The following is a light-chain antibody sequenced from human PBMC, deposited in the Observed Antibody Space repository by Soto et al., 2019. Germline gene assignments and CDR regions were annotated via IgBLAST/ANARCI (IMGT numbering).Light chain of an antibody. Sequence: EIVMTQSPGTLSLSPGERATLSCRASQSVNSYLSWYQQKPGQAPRLLISDASDRATGIPDRFSGSGSGTNFTLTISRLVPEDFEVYYCQQYGDSPVTFGQGTKVDIK. CDR2: DAS. V-gene: IGKV3-20*01. CDR3: QQYGDSPVT. J-gene: IGKJ1*01. CDR1: QSVNSY.